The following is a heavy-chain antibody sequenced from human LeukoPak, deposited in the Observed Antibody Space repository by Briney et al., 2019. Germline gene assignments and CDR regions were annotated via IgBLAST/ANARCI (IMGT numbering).Heavy chain of an antibody. CDR2: IYTSGST. CDR1: GGSISSGSYY. Sequence: SETLSLTCTVSGGSISSGSYYWSWIRQPAGKGLEWIGRIYTSGSTNYNPSLKSRVTISVDTSKNQFSLKLSSVTAADTAVYYCARHGRNYDFWSAKYYYYYMDVWGKGTTVTVSS. V-gene: IGHV4-61*02. CDR3: ARHGRNYDFWSAKYYYYYMDV. J-gene: IGHJ6*03. D-gene: IGHD3-3*01.